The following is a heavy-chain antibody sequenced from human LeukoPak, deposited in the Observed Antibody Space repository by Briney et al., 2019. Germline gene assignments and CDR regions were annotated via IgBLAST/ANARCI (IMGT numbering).Heavy chain of an antibody. V-gene: IGHV3-23*01. CDR3: AKDWHDYVWGSYRYFDY. CDR2: ISGSGGST. J-gene: IGHJ4*02. CDR1: GFTFSSYA. Sequence: GGSLRLSCAASGFTFSSYAMSWVRQAPGKGLERVSAISGSGGSTYYADSVKGRFTISRDNSKNTLYLQMNSLRAEDTAVYYCAKDWHDYVWGSYRYFDYWGQGTLVTVSS. D-gene: IGHD3-16*02.